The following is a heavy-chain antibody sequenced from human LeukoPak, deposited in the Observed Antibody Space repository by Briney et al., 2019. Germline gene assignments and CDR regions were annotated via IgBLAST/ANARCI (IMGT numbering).Heavy chain of an antibody. V-gene: IGHV3-20*04. CDR2: INWNGGST. CDR1: GITFDDYG. D-gene: IGHD4-17*01. CDR3: AIHPDVGTVDY. Sequence: PGGSLRLSCTASGITFDDYGMSWVRRAPGKALEWVSGINWNGGSTGYADSEKVRFTISRENAKNSLYLQMNSLRAEDTALYYCAIHPDVGTVDYWGQGALVTVAS. J-gene: IGHJ4*02.